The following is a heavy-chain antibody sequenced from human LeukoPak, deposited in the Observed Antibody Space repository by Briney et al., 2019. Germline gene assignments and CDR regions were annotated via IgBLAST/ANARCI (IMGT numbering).Heavy chain of an antibody. CDR1: GGSISSYY. J-gene: IGHJ6*03. CDR3: SRVQTTPYYYYYMDV. V-gene: IGHV4-4*07. D-gene: IGHD1-1*01. Sequence: SETLSLTCTVSGGSISSYYRSWIRQPAGKGLEWIGRIYTSGSTNYNPSLKSRVTMSVDASKNQFSLKLCSVTAADTAVYYCSRVQTTPYYYYYMDVWGKGTTVTVSS. CDR2: IYTSGST.